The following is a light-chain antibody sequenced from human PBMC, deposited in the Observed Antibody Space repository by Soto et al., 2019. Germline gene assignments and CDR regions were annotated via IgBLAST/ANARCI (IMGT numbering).Light chain of an antibody. CDR3: AAWDDSLNGMV. V-gene: IGLV1-44*01. J-gene: IGLJ2*01. CDR2: SDN. Sequence: QSVLTQPPSASGTPGQRVTISCSGSSSNIGRNTVNWYQQLPGTAPKLIIYSDNQRPSGVPDRFSVSKSGTSVSLAISGLQSDDEADYYCAAWDDSLNGMVFGGGTKLTVL. CDR1: SSNIGRNT.